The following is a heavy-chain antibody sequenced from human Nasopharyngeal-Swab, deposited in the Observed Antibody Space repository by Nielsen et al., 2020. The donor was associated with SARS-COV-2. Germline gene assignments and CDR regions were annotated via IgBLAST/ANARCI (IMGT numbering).Heavy chain of an antibody. J-gene: IGHJ3*01. V-gene: IGHV3-20*04. CDR1: GFAFDDYG. CDR2: INWNGGGP. Sequence: GESLKISCAASGFAFDDYGMSWVRQAPGKGLEWVCAINWNGGGPGYSDSVKGRFTVSRDNAKNFLYLQMNSLRVEDTAIYYCAKANVIFWFGQFRGDALDLWGQGTRVTVSS. D-gene: IGHD3-10*01. CDR3: AKANVIFWFGQFRGDALDL.